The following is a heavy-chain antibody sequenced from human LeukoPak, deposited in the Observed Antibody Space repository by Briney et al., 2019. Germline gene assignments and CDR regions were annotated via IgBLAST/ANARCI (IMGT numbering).Heavy chain of an antibody. J-gene: IGHJ4*02. D-gene: IGHD3-16*02. CDR2: ISGSGGST. CDR3: AKEFSFDQIQLYYFDY. Sequence: QPGGSLRLSCAASGFTVSSNYMSWVRQAPGKGLEWVSAISGSGGSTYYADSVKGRFTISRDNSKNTLYLQMNSLRAEDTAVYYCAKEFSFDQIQLYYFDYWGQGTLVTVSS. CDR1: GFTVSSNY. V-gene: IGHV3-23*01.